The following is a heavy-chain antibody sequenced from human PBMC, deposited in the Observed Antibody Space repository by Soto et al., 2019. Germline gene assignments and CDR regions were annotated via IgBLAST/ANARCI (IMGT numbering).Heavy chain of an antibody. D-gene: IGHD2-15*01. CDR3: ARVSLCSGGSCFDY. Sequence: SSETLSLTCAVSSGSISSSNWWSWVRQPPGKGLEWIGEIYHSGSTNYNPSLKSRVTISVDKSKNQFSLKLSSVTAADTAVYYCARVSLCSGGSCFDYWGQGTLVTVSS. V-gene: IGHV4-4*02. J-gene: IGHJ4*02. CDR2: IYHSGST. CDR1: SGSISSSNW.